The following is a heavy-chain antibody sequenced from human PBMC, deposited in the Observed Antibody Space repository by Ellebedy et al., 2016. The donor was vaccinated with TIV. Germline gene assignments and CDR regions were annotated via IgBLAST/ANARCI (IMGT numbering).Heavy chain of an antibody. J-gene: IGHJ4*02. CDR1: GFSLSTSGMC. CDR2: IDWDDDK. CDR3: ARTLRFPSWAFDY. Sequence: SGPTLVKPTQTLTLTCTFSGFSLSTSGMCVSWIRQPPGKALEWLDRIDWDDDKFYNTYLKTRLTISKDTSKNRVVLTMTNMDPVDTATYYCARTLRFPSWAFDYWGQGTLVTVSS. D-gene: IGHD3-3*01. V-gene: IGHV2-70*17.